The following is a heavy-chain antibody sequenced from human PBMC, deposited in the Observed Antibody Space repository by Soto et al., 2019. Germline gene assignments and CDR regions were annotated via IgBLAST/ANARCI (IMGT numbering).Heavy chain of an antibody. D-gene: IGHD2-2*02. Sequence: EVQLVESGGGLVQPGRSLRLSCAASGFTFDDYAMHWVRQAPGKGLDWVSGISWNSGSIGYADSVKGRFTISRDNAKNSLYLQMNSLRAEDTALYYCAKGGYCSSISCNIDYWGQGTLVTVSS. CDR3: AKGGYCSSISCNIDY. J-gene: IGHJ4*02. CDR2: ISWNSGSI. CDR1: GFTFDDYA. V-gene: IGHV3-9*01.